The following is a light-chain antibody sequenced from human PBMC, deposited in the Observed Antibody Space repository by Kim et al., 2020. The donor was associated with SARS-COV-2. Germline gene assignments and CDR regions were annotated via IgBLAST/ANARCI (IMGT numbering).Light chain of an antibody. CDR2: NDS. CDR3: QVWDSSSDHYV. Sequence: APGKTATITCGGNSIGYKSVRWYQQKPGQAHVLVIYNDSDRPSGIPERFSGSNSGNTATLTISRVEAGDEADYYCQVWDSSSDHYVFGTGTKVTVL. J-gene: IGLJ1*01. CDR1: SIGYKS. V-gene: IGLV3-21*04.